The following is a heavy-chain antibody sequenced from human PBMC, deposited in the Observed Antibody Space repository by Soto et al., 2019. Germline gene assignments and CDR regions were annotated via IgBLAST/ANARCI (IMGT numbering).Heavy chain of an antibody. D-gene: IGHD5-12*01. CDR3: ARAYLLSGHYYHYVMDV. CDR2: IIRNGHYL. Sequence: EAQLVESGGGLVKPGGSLRLSCVASGFSLSTSVITWVPQYPGKGLECVPSIIRNGHYLYSGDSVKGRFTISSDTASNSVVVEMDNQSVEDTAVYFCARAYLLSGHYYHYVMDVWGQGTTVTGSS. V-gene: IGHV3-21*01. J-gene: IGHJ6*02. CDR1: GFSLSTSV.